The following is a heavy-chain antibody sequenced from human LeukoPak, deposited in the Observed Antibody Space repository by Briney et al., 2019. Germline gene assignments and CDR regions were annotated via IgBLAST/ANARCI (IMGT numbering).Heavy chain of an antibody. J-gene: IGHJ6*04. CDR1: GFSFRSYS. D-gene: IGHD3-3*01. Sequence: GGSLRLSCAASGFSFRSYSMNWVRQAPGKGLEWVSFISGSSSTIYYADSVKGRFTISGDNAKNSLYLQMNSLRAEDTAVYYCAREMTIFVWGKGTTVTVSS. V-gene: IGHV3-48*04. CDR2: ISGSSSTI. CDR3: AREMTIFV.